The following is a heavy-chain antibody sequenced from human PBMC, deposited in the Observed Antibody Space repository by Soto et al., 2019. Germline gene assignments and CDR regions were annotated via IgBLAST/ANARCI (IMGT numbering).Heavy chain of an antibody. Sequence: EVRLLESGGGLVQPGGSLRLSCAASGFTFSSYAMSWVRQAPGKGLEWVSAISGSGGSTYYADSVKGRFTISRDNSKNTLYLQMNSLRAEDTAVYYCAKDQWGYYYYGMDVWGQGTTVTVSS. CDR1: GFTFSSYA. D-gene: IGHD2-8*01. CDR3: AKDQWGYYYYGMDV. V-gene: IGHV3-23*01. CDR2: ISGSGGST. J-gene: IGHJ6*02.